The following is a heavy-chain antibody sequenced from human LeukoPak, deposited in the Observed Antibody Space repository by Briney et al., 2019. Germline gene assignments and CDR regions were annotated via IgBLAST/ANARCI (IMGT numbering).Heavy chain of an antibody. D-gene: IGHD3-10*01. V-gene: IGHV3-43D*04. CDR2: ISWDGGST. CDR3: AKDGSGSYRSHILDY. J-gene: IGHJ4*02. CDR1: GFTFDDYA. Sequence: GGSLRLSCAASGFTFDDYAMHWVRQAPGKGLEWVSLISWDGGSTYYADSVKGRFTIPRDNSKNSLYLQMNSLRAEDTALYYCAKDGSGSYRSHILDYWGQGTLVTVSS.